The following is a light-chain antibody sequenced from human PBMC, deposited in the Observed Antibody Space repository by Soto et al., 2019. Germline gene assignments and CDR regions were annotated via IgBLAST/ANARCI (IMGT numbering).Light chain of an antibody. CDR3: AAWDDSLSGYV. CDR2: RNN. Sequence: QPVLTQPPSASGTPGQRVTISCSGSSSNIGSNYVYCYQQLPGTAPKLLIYRNNQRPSGVPDRFAGSKSGTSASLAISGLRSEDEADYYSAAWDDSLSGYVFGTGTKLTVL. CDR1: SSNIGSNY. J-gene: IGLJ1*01. V-gene: IGLV1-47*01.